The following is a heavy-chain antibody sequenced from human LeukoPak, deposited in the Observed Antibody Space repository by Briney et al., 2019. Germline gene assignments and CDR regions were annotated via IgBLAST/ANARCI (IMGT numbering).Heavy chain of an antibody. CDR3: ARGPGYSSSWYGTDL. Sequence: GGSLRPSCAASGFTFSSYAMSWVRQAPGKGLAWVSRINSDGSTTNYADSVKGRFTISRDNAKNTLYLQMDSLRAEDTAVYYCARGPGYSSSWYGTDLWGQGALVTVSS. J-gene: IGHJ5*02. V-gene: IGHV3-74*01. CDR1: GFTFSSYA. D-gene: IGHD6-13*01. CDR2: INSDGSTT.